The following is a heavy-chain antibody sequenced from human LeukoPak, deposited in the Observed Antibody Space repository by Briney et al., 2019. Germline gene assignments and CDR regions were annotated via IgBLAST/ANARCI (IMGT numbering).Heavy chain of an antibody. Sequence: ASVTVSCKASGYTFTSYGISWVRQAPGQGLEWMGWISAYNGNTNYAQKLQGRVTITTDTSTSTAYMELRSLRSDDTAVYYCARDRGDILTGRYYYYMDVWGKGTTVTVSS. CDR2: ISAYNGNT. J-gene: IGHJ6*03. V-gene: IGHV1-18*01. D-gene: IGHD3-9*01. CDR1: GYTFTSYG. CDR3: ARDRGDILTGRYYYYMDV.